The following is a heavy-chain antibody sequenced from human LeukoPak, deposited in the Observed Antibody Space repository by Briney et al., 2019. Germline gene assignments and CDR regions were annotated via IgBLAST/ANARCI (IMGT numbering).Heavy chain of an antibody. CDR2: INSAGST. J-gene: IGHJ5*02. Sequence: SETLSLTCSVSGGSISSYHWSWIRQPAGKGLEWIGRINSAGSTNYNPSLKSRVTMSVDTSEKQFSLKLSSVTAADTAVYYCARDLSTNWFDPWGQGTLVTVSS. CDR3: ARDLSTNWFDP. V-gene: IGHV4-4*07. CDR1: GGSISSYH.